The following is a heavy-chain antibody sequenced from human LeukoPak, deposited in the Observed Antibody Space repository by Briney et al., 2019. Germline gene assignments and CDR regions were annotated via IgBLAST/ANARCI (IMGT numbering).Heavy chain of an antibody. V-gene: IGHV1-8*03. CDR1: GYTFTSYD. D-gene: IGHD1-26*01. Sequence: ASVKVSCKASGYTFTSYDINWVRQATGQGLEWMGWMNPNSGNTGYAQKFQGRVTITRNTSISTAYMELSSLGSEDTAVYYCARGSGSHETHYYYMDVWGKGTTVTVSS. CDR3: ARGSGSHETHYYYMDV. CDR2: MNPNSGNT. J-gene: IGHJ6*03.